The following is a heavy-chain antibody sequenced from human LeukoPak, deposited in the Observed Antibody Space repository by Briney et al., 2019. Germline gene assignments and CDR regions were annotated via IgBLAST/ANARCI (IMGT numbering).Heavy chain of an antibody. CDR3: ARGGIVGATPFDY. CDR1: GGSISSYY. V-gene: IGHV4-59*01. J-gene: IGHJ4*02. Sequence: SETLSLTCTVSGGSISSYYWSWIRQPPGKGLEWIGYTYYSGSTNYNPSLKSRVTISVDTSKNQFPLKLSSVTAADTAVYYCARGGIVGATPFDYWGQGTLVTVSS. CDR2: TYYSGST. D-gene: IGHD1-26*01.